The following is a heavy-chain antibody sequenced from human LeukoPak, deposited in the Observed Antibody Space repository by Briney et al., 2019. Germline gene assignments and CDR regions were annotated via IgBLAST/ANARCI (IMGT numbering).Heavy chain of an antibody. CDR2: IYSSGST. V-gene: IGHV4-59*08. Sequence: SETLSLTCIVSGGSISSYYWSWLRQPPGKGLEWLGYIYSSGSTDYNPSLKSRVTISLDTSNHQFSLKLTSVTAADTAVYYCARHVGIHLWSLYFDYWGQGSLVTVSS. J-gene: IGHJ4*02. CDR1: GGSISSYY. CDR3: ARHVGIHLWSLYFDY. D-gene: IGHD5-18*01.